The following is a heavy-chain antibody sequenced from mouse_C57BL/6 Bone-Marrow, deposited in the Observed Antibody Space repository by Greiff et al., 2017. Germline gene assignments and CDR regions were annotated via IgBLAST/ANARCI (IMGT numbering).Heavy chain of an antibody. Sequence: QVQLQQPGAELVKPGASVKLSCKASGYTFTSYWMHWVKQRPGRGLEWIGRIDPNSGGTKYNEKFKSKATLTVDKPASPAYMQLSSLQSEDSAVYYCARFDYYGSSPYYYAMDYWGQGTSVTVSS. J-gene: IGHJ4*01. D-gene: IGHD1-1*01. CDR3: ARFDYYGSSPYYYAMDY. V-gene: IGHV1-72*01. CDR2: IDPNSGGT. CDR1: GYTFTSYW.